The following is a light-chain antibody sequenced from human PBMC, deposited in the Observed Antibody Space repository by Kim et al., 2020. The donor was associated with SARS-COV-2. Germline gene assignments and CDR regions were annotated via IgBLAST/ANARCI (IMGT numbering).Light chain of an antibody. Sequence: PASISCRSSQSLVNSDGNTYLSWFQQRPGQSPRRLIYRVSKRDSGVPDRFSGSGSGTDFTLKISRVEAEDVAIYYCMQGAHLPRTFGQGTKVDIK. CDR3: MQGAHLPRT. CDR2: RVS. V-gene: IGKV2-30*01. J-gene: IGKJ1*01. CDR1: QSLVNSDGNTY.